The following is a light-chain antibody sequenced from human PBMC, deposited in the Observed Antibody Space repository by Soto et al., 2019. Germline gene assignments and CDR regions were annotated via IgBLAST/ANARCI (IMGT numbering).Light chain of an antibody. CDR2: DVS. J-gene: IGLJ1*01. V-gene: IGLV2-14*01. CDR1: SSDVGGYNY. Sequence: QSVLTQPASESGSPGQSITISCTGTSSDVGGYNYVSWYQQHPGKAPKFMIYDVSNRPSGVSNRFSGSKSGNTASLTISVLQAEDEADYYCSSYTTSNTRQIVFGTGTKVTVL. CDR3: SSYTTSNTRQIV.